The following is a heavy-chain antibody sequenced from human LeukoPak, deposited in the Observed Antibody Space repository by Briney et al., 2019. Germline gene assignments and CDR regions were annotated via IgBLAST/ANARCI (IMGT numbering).Heavy chain of an antibody. Sequence: GGSLRLSCAASGFIFSHYTMTWVRQAPGKGLEWVSSINGSGDATKYADSFMGRFTISRDNSKNTVSLQIYSLRVDDTAVYYCVKSDCASDGCKLLSYWGQGTLVSASS. CDR1: GFIFSHYT. J-gene: IGHJ4*02. V-gene: IGHV3-23*01. D-gene: IGHD3-10*01. CDR2: INGSGDAT. CDR3: VKSDCASDGCKLLSY.